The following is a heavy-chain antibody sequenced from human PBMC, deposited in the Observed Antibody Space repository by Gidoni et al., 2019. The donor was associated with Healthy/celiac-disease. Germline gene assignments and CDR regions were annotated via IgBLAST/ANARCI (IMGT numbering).Heavy chain of an antibody. CDR1: GFTVSSNY. V-gene: IGHV3-53*01. J-gene: IGHJ4*02. Sequence: EVQLVESGGGLIQPGGSLRLSCAASGFTVSSNYMSWVRQAPGKGLEWVSVIYSGGSTYYADSVKGRFTISRDNSKNTLYLQMNSLRAEDTAVYYCARDPGGSSGYYYGYWGQGTLVTVSS. D-gene: IGHD3-22*01. CDR3: ARDPGGSSGYYYGY. CDR2: IYSGGST.